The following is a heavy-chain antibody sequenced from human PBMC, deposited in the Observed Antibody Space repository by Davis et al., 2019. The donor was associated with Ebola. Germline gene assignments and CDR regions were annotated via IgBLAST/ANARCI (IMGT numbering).Heavy chain of an antibody. V-gene: IGHV4-39*07. CDR1: GDSISSSSSY. CDR2: MYYRGST. D-gene: IGHD2-21*01. J-gene: IGHJ4*02. CDR3: SRFGEGAY. Sequence: PSETLSLTCTVSGDSISSSSSYWGWIRQPPGKGLEWIGSMYYRGSTYYNPSLKSRVTISEDTSKNQFSLNLSSVTAADTAVYFCSRFGEGAYWGQGTLVTVSS.